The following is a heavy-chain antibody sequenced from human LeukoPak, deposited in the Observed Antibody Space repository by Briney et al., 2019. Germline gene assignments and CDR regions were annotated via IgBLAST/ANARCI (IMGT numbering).Heavy chain of an antibody. D-gene: IGHD1-26*01. J-gene: IGHJ4*02. CDR1: GFTFSNNA. V-gene: IGHV3-23*01. CDR2: TSTSGGSA. Sequence: GGSLRLSCAASGFTFSNNAMSWVRQAPGKGLEWASATSTSGGSAYYADSVKGRFTISRDNSKNTLYLQMDSLRADDTAVYYCARYSGSYYYPPAWDLWGQGTLVTVSS. CDR3: ARYSGSYYYPPAWDL.